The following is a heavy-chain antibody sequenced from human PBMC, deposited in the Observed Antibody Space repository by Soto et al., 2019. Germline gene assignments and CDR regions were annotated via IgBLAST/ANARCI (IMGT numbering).Heavy chain of an antibody. CDR1: GGTFSSYA. J-gene: IGHJ6*02. CDR3: ARDLAYGSGEGAGDYYGMAV. V-gene: IGHV1-69*13. Sequence: GASVKVSCKASGGTFSSYAISWVRQAPGQGLEWMGGIIPISGTANYAQKFQGRVTITADESTSTAYMELSSLRSEDTAVYYCARDLAYGSGEGAGDYYGMAVWGQGTTVTVSS. CDR2: IIPISGTA. D-gene: IGHD3-10*01.